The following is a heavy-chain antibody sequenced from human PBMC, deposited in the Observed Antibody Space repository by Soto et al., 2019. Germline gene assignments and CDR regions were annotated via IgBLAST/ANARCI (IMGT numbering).Heavy chain of an antibody. CDR1: GFTFSSYA. CDR3: ARGAERFDS. V-gene: IGHV3-64*01. J-gene: IGHJ4*02. CDR2: IVSSGGST. Sequence: EVQLVESGGGLVQPGGSLRLSCAASGFTFSSYAMHWVRQAPGKGLEYVSAIVSSGGSTYYANSVKGRFTISRDNSKNPLYLQMGSLRAEDMAVYYCARGAERFDSWGQGTLVTVSS.